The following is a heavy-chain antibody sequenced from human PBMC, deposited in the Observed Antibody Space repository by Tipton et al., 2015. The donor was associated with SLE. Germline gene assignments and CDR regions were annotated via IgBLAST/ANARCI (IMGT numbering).Heavy chain of an antibody. Sequence: LRLSCAVYGGSFSGYYWSWIRQPPGKGLEWIGEINHSGSTNYNPSLKSRVTISVDTSKNQFSLKLSSVTAADTAVYYCARGSYDSSGYHNWEFDYWGQGTLVTVSS. CDR2: INHSGST. J-gene: IGHJ4*02. D-gene: IGHD3-22*01. CDR1: GGSFSGYY. CDR3: ARGSYDSSGYHNWEFDY. V-gene: IGHV4-34*01.